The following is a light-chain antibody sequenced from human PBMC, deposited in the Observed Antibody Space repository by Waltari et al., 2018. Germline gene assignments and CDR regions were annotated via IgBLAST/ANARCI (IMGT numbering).Light chain of an antibody. CDR2: DVR. CDR3: SSYTSSDTYV. V-gene: IGLV2-14*01. Sequence: QSALTQPASVSGSPGQSITISCTGTSSDVGNYDYVSWYQQYSGKAPKLMSYDVRHRPSGVLDRFSGSKSGNTASLTISGLQAEDEADYYCSSYTSSDTYVFGTGTKVTVL. CDR1: SSDVGNYDY. J-gene: IGLJ1*01.